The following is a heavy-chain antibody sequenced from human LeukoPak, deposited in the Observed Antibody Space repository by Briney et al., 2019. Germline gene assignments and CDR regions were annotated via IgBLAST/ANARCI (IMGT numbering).Heavy chain of an antibody. D-gene: IGHD1-26*01. CDR1: GFTFSSYA. CDR3: ARVDWEGSGSYYFDY. Sequence: GGSLRLSCAASGFTFSSYAMHWVRQAPGKGLEWVAVISYDGSNKYCADSVKGRFAISRDNSKNTLFLQMNNLRAEDTAVYYCARVDWEGSGSYYFDYWGQGTLVTVSS. V-gene: IGHV3-30*09. CDR2: ISYDGSNK. J-gene: IGHJ4*02.